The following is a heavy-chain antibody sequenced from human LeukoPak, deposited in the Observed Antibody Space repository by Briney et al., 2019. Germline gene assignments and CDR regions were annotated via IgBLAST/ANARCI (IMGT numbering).Heavy chain of an antibody. CDR2: IYTSGST. V-gene: IGHV4-4*07. Sequence: SETLSLTCTVSGGSISSYYWSWIRQPAGKGLEWIGRIYTSGSTNYNPSLKSRVTMSVDTSKNQFSLKLSSVTAADTAVYYCARDLRWRFGELLGPYYYYGMDVWGQGTTVTVSS. CDR3: ARDLRWRFGELLGPYYYYGMDV. J-gene: IGHJ6*02. D-gene: IGHD3-10*01. CDR1: GGSISSYY.